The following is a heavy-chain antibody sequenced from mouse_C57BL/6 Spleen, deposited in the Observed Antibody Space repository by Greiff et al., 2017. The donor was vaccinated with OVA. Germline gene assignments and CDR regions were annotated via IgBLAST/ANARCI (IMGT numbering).Heavy chain of an antibody. V-gene: IGHV1-54*01. CDR1: GYAFTNYL. J-gene: IGHJ2*01. CDR3: ARERGVY. CDR2: INPGSGGT. Sequence: QVQLQQSGAELVRPGPSVKVSCKASGYAFTNYLIEWVKQRPGQGLEWIGVINPGSGGTNYNEKFKGKATLTADKSSSTAYMQLSSLTSEDSAVYFCARERGVYWGQGTTLTVSS.